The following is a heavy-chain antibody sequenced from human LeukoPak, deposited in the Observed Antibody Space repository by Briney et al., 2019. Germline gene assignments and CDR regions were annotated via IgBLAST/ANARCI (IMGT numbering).Heavy chain of an antibody. CDR3: ARSAYYYDSSFDY. D-gene: IGHD3-22*01. Sequence: SETVSLTCAVSGHSISSGYYWGCIRQPPGEGLEWIGTMYHSGSTYYNPSLKSRVTISVGTSKNQFSLQLDSVTAADTAVYYCARSAYYYDSSFDYWGQGTLVTVS. J-gene: IGHJ4*02. V-gene: IGHV4-38-2*01. CDR1: GHSISSGYY. CDR2: MYHSGST.